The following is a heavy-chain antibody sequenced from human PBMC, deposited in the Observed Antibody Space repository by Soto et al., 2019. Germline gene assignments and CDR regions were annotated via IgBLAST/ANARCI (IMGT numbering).Heavy chain of an antibody. CDR3: AKGMGPYYYYGMDV. CDR1: GFTFSSYV. J-gene: IGHJ6*02. Sequence: EVQLLESGGGLVQPGGSLRLSCAASGFTFSSYVMSWVRQAPGKGLEWVSAISGSGGSTYYADSVKGRFTISRDNSKNTLYLQMNSLRAEDTAVYYCAKGMGPYYYYGMDVWGQGTTVTVSS. CDR2: ISGSGGST. V-gene: IGHV3-23*01.